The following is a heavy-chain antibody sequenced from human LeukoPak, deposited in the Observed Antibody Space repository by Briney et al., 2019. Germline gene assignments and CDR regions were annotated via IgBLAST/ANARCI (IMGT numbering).Heavy chain of an antibody. Sequence: GASVKVSCKASGYTFTGYYMHWVRQAPGQGLEWMGWINPNSGGTNYAQKFQGRVTMTRDTSISTAYMELSRLRSDDTAVYYCAREGDGYNGGFDYRGQGTLVTVSS. CDR3: AREGDGYNGGFDY. D-gene: IGHD5-24*01. V-gene: IGHV1-2*02. CDR1: GYTFTGYY. CDR2: INPNSGGT. J-gene: IGHJ4*02.